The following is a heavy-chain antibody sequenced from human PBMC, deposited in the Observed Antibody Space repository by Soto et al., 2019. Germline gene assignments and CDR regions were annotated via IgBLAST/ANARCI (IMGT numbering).Heavy chain of an antibody. CDR2: IYYSGST. J-gene: IGHJ5*02. D-gene: IGHD1-20*01. V-gene: IGHV4-30-4*01. CDR3: ARVGITGTKRWLDP. Sequence: PSETLSLTCTVSGGSISSGDYYWSWIRQPPGKGLEWIGYIYYSGSTYYNPSLKSRVTISVDTSKNQFSLKLSSVTAADTAVYYCARVGITGTKRWLDPWGQGTLVTFSS. CDR1: GGSISSGDYY.